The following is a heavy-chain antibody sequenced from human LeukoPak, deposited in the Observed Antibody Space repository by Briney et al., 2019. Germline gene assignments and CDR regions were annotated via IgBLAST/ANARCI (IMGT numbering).Heavy chain of an antibody. V-gene: IGHV3-74*01. D-gene: IGHD4-11*01. J-gene: IGHJ4*02. CDR1: GXPFPTYW. CDR2: IKGDGPV. CDR3: ARGAYSRD. Sequence: GGSLRLSWAASGXPFPTYWVHWVRQGPGAGLEWVSVIKGDGPVSDADSVKGRFTISRDNAKSKVYLQMNSLRAEDTAVYHCARGAYSRDWGQGTLVTVSS.